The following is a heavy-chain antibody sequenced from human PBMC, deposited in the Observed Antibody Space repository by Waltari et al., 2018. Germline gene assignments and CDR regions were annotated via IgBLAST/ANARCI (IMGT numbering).Heavy chain of an antibody. J-gene: IGHJ4*02. CDR2: INSDGSTI. V-gene: IGHV3-74*01. CDR3: ASAYYDILD. CDR1: GFTFSSYW. D-gene: IGHD3-9*01. Sequence: EVQLEESGGGLIQPGGSLRLSCAASGFTFSSYWMHWVRQAPGKGLVWVSRINSDGSTISYADSVKGRFTISRDNAKNTLYLQMNSLSAEDTAVYYCASAYYDILDWGQGTLVTVSS.